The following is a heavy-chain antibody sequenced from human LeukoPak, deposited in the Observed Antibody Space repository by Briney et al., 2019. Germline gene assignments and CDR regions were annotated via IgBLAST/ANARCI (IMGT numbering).Heavy chain of an antibody. V-gene: IGHV4-4*07. J-gene: IGHJ4*02. CDR1: DGFISSFC. CDR3: ARIRRDSGDWYADDY. D-gene: IGHD6-19*01. Sequence: SETLSLTCSVSDGFISSFCWSWIRQPAGKGLEWIGRICSSEDTNYNPSLKSRVTMSVDTSQNQFSLRLTSVTAADTAIYYCARIRRDSGDWYADDYWGQGTLVTVSS. CDR2: ICSSEDT.